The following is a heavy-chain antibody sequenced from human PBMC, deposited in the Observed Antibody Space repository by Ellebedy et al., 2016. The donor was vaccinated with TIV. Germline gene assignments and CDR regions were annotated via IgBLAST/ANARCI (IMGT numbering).Heavy chain of an antibody. CDR3: AKDFCSGRGCSCYYYGMDV. D-gene: IGHD2-15*01. J-gene: IGHJ6*02. CDR2: VRWNSGNI. CDR1: GFSIDDYV. V-gene: IGHV3-9*01. Sequence: SLKISCAVSGFSIDDYVMHWVRQAPGKGLEWVSGVRWNSGNIGYADSVKGRFTVSRDNAKNSLYLQMHGLRDEDTALYYCAKDFCSGRGCSCYYYGMDVWGQGTTVTVSS.